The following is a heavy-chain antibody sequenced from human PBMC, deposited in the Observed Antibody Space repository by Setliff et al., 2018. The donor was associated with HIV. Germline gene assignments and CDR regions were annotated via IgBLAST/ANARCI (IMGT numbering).Heavy chain of an antibody. CDR1: GGTFRTSV. CDR3: GASQDSYSYLGYYYSGVNV. V-gene: IGHV1-69*10. CDR2: ILPFLGMG. D-gene: IGHD3-16*01. J-gene: IGHJ6*02. Sequence: GASVKVSCKTSGGTFRTSVTSWVRQAPGQGLEWVGGILPFLGMGDFAQKFQGRVTITADESTSTAYMELSSLRSDDTAVYYCGASQDSYSYLGYYYSGVNVWGQGTTVTVSS.